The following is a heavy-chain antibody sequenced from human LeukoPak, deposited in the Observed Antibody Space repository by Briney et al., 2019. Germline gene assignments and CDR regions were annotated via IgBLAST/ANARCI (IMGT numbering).Heavy chain of an antibody. V-gene: IGHV3-30-3*01. CDR1: GFSFSSYA. CDR3: ARGGDSWSGYSYGMDV. CDR2: ISYDGRNE. D-gene: IGHD3-3*01. Sequence: GGSLRLSCAASGFSFSSYAMHWVRQAQGKGLEWVAVISYDGRNEYYADSVKGRFTISRDISMNTLYLQMNSLRPEDSAVYYCARGGDSWSGYSYGMDVWGQGTTVTVSS. J-gene: IGHJ6*02.